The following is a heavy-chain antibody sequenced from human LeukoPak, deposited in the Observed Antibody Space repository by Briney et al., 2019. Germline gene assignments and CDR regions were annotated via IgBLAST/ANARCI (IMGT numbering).Heavy chain of an antibody. D-gene: IGHD4-23*01. CDR2: IRSKANSYAT. V-gene: IGHV3-73*01. CDR1: GFIFSNYA. CDR3: TRLGLRWGSDAFDI. J-gene: IGHJ3*02. Sequence: GGSLRLSCAASGFIFSNYAMTWVRQAPGKGLEWVGRIRSKANSYATAYAASVKGRFTISRDDSKNTAYLQMNSLKTEDTAVYYCTRLGLRWGSDAFDIWGQGTMVTVSS.